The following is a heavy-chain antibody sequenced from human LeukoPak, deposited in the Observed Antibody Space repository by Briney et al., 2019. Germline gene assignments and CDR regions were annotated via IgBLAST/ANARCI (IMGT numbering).Heavy chain of an antibody. CDR2: INPNSGGT. D-gene: IGHD6-19*01. CDR3: ASLAGGSRGWDPFDY. Sequence: ASVKVSCKASGYTFTGYYMHWVRQAPGQGLEWMGWINPNSGGTNYAQKFQGRVTMTRDTSISTAYMDLNRLRSDDTAVYYCASLAGGSRGWDPFDYWGQGTLVTVSS. V-gene: IGHV1-2*02. CDR1: GYTFTGYY. J-gene: IGHJ4*02.